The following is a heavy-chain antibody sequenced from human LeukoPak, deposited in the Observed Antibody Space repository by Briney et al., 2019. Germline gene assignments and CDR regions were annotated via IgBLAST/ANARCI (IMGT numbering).Heavy chain of an antibody. Sequence: HRASAKVSCKASGYTFTSNYIHWVRQAPGQGLEWMGMIYPRDGSTSYAQKFQGRVTVTRDTSTSTVHMELSGLRSEDTAVYYCARDQEAFDYWGQGTLVTVSS. CDR3: ARDQEAFDY. CDR2: IYPRDGST. CDR1: GYTFTSNY. J-gene: IGHJ4*02. V-gene: IGHV1-46*01.